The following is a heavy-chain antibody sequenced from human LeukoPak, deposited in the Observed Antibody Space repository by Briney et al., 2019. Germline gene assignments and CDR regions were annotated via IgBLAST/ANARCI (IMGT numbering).Heavy chain of an antibody. D-gene: IGHD4-17*01. V-gene: IGHV4-61*05. J-gene: IGHJ4*02. CDR1: GGSISSSSYY. CDR2: IYYSGST. Sequence: SETLSLTCTVSGGSISSSSYYWGWIRQPPGKGLEWIGYIYYSGSTNYNPSLKSRVTISVDTSKNQFSLKLSSVTAADTAVYYCAREVTTVTYFDYWGQGTLVTVSS. CDR3: AREVTTVTYFDY.